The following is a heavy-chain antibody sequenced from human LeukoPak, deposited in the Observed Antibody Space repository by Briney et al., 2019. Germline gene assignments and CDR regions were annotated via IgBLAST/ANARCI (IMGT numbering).Heavy chain of an antibody. CDR3: ARDPRNKGFDP. CDR2: INGDESDT. D-gene: IGHD1/OR15-1a*01. CDR1: GFTFSGYW. Sequence: PGGSLRLSCAASGFTFSGYWMHWARQSPGKGLVWVSCINGDESDTRYADPVKGRFTISRDNAKNTLYLQMNSLRVEDTAVYYCARDPRNKGFDPWGQGTLVTVSS. V-gene: IGHV3-74*01. J-gene: IGHJ5*02.